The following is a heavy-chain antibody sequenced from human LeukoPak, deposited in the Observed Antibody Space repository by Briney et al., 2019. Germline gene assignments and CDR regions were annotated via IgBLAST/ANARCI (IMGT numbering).Heavy chain of an antibody. CDR3: ARDSHSPHLGWYYYYYMDV. D-gene: IGHD7-27*01. CDR2: INPNSGGT. Sequence: ASVKVSCKASGYTFTGYYMHWVRQAPGQGLEWMGWINPNSGGTNYAQKFQGRVTMTRDTSISTAYMELSSLRSEDTAVYYCARDSHSPHLGWYYYYYMDVWGKGTTVTISS. V-gene: IGHV1-2*02. CDR1: GYTFTGYY. J-gene: IGHJ6*03.